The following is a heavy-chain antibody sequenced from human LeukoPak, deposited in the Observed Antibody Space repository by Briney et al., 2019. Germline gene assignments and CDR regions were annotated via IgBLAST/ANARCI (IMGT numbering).Heavy chain of an antibody. CDR1: GGSISSSNYY. D-gene: IGHD6-6*01. CDR3: ARVGYSSSIDY. J-gene: IGHJ4*02. V-gene: IGHV4-39*07. Sequence: SETLSLTCTVSGGSISSSNYYWGWIRQPPGKGLECIVSIYYSARTYYNPSLKSRVTISVDTSKNQFSLKLSSVTAADTAVYYCARVGYSSSIDYWGQGTLVTVSS. CDR2: IYYSART.